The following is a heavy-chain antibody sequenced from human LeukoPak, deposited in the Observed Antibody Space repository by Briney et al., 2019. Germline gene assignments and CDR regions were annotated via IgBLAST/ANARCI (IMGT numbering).Heavy chain of an antibody. CDR2: ISSSSTYI. D-gene: IGHD1-26*01. CDR3: ARDQRGGTYSDY. J-gene: IGHJ4*02. Sequence: PGGSLRLSCTTSGFTFSNYYMNWVRQAPGKGLEFVSSISSSSTYIYYADSVKGRFTISRDDAKNSLYLQMNSLRAEDTALYYCARDQRGGTYSDYWGQGTLATVSS. CDR1: GFTFSNYY. V-gene: IGHV3-21*01.